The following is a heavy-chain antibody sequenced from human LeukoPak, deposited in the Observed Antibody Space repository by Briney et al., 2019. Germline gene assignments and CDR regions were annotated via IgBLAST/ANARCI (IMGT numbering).Heavy chain of an antibody. CDR1: GGSISSSSYY. CDR3: ARHRPDRPSGYLPQTFDY. D-gene: IGHD3-3*01. V-gene: IGHV4-39*01. J-gene: IGHJ4*02. CDR2: IYYSGST. Sequence: SETLSLTCTVSGGSISSSSYYWGWIRQPPGKGLEWIGSIYYSGSTYYNPSLKSRVTISVDTSKNQFSLKLSSVTAADTAVYYCARHRPDRPSGYLPQTFDYWGQGTLVTVSS.